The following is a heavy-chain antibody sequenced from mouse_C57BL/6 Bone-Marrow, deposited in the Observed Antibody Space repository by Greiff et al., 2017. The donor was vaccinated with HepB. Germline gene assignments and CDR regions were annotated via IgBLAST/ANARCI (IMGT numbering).Heavy chain of an antibody. CDR3: APYYYGSSYYAMDY. D-gene: IGHD1-1*01. Sequence: EVQLQQSGPELVKPGASVKISCKASGYTFTDYYMNWVKQSHGKSLEWIGDINPNNGGTRYNQKFKGKATLTVDKSSSTAYMELRSLTSEDSAVYYCAPYYYGSSYYAMDYWGQGTSVTVSS. J-gene: IGHJ4*01. V-gene: IGHV1-26*01. CDR1: GYTFTDYY. CDR2: INPNNGGT.